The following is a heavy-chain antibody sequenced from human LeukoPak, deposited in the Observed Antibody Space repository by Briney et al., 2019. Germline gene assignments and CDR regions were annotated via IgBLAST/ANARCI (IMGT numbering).Heavy chain of an antibody. D-gene: IGHD5-24*01. J-gene: IGHJ4*02. V-gene: IGHV3-21*01. CDR1: GFTFSSYS. CDR3: ARGREEVGD. CDR2: ISSSSSYI. Sequence: GGSLRLSCAASGFTFSSYSMNWVRQAPGKGLEWVSFISSSSSYIYYADSVKGRFTISRDNAKNSLYLQMNSLRAEDTAVYYCARGREEVGDWGQGALVTVSS.